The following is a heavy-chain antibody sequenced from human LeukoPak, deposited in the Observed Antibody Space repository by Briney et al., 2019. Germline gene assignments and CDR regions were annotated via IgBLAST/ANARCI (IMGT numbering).Heavy chain of an antibody. J-gene: IGHJ4*02. CDR1: GFTFSSYG. V-gene: IGHV3-33*01. Sequence: PGGSLRLSCAASGFTFSSYGMHWVRQAPGKGLEWVAVIWYDGSNKYYADSVKGRFTISRDNSKNTLYLQMNSLRAEDTAVYYCARDRDYYGSNPHFDYWGQGTLVTVSS. D-gene: IGHD3-10*01. CDR3: ARDRDYYGSNPHFDY. CDR2: IWYDGSNK.